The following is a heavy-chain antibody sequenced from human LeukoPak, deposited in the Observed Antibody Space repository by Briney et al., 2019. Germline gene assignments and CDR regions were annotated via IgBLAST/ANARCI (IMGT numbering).Heavy chain of an antibody. CDR1: GYTFTSYG. V-gene: IGHV1-18*01. CDR3: ARDVGYDSSGDDAFDI. D-gene: IGHD3-22*01. Sequence: ASVKVSCKASGYTFTSYGISWVRQAPGQGLEWMGWISAYNGNTNYAQKLQGRVTMTTGTSTSTAYMELRSLRSDDTAVYYCARDVGYDSSGDDAFDIWGQGTMVTVSS. CDR2: ISAYNGNT. J-gene: IGHJ3*02.